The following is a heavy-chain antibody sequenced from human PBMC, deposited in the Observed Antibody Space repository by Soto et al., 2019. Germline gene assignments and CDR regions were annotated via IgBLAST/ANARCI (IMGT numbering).Heavy chain of an antibody. J-gene: IGHJ5*02. CDR2: IYPGDSDT. Sequence: GESLKISCKGSGYIFTTYWIGWVRHTPGKGLEWMGHIYPGDSDTRYSPSFQGQVTISADKSISTAYLQWSSLKASDTAMYYCARRGRDLEWFDPWGQGTLVTVSS. CDR3: ARRGRDLEWFDP. V-gene: IGHV5-51*01. D-gene: IGHD3-16*01. CDR1: GYIFTTYW.